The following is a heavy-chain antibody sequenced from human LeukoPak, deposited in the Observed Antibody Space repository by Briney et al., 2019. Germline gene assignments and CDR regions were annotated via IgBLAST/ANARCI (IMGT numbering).Heavy chain of an antibody. V-gene: IGHV4-34*01. Sequence: SETLSLTCAVYGGSFSGYYWSWIRQPPGNGLEWIGEINHSGSTNYNPSLKSRVTISVDTSKNQFSLKLSSVTAADTAVYYCARGSRRYCTNGVCPFPFDYWGQGTLVTVSS. CDR2: INHSGST. J-gene: IGHJ4*02. D-gene: IGHD2-8*01. CDR1: GGSFSGYY. CDR3: ARGSRRYCTNGVCPFPFDY.